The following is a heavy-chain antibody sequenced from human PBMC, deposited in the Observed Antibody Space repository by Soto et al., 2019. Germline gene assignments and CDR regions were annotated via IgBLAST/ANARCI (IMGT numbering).Heavy chain of an antibody. Sequence: GGSLRLSCAASGFTFSSYSMSWVRQAPGKGLEWVSAISGSGGSTYYADSVKGRFTISRDNTKNTLYLQMNSPRAEDTAVYYCAKESEAAAGTCDYWGQGTLVTVSS. D-gene: IGHD6-13*01. CDR3: AKESEAAAGTCDY. J-gene: IGHJ4*02. CDR1: GFTFSSYS. V-gene: IGHV3-23*01. CDR2: ISGSGGST.